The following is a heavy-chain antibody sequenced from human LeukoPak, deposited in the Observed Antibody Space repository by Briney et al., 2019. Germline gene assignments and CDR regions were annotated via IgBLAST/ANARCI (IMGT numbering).Heavy chain of an antibody. CDR1: GGSISSGSYS. V-gene: IGHV4-30-2*01. Sequence: SKTLSLTCAVSGGSISSGSYSWSWIRQPPGKGLEWIGYIYPRESTYYNPSLKSRVILSLDKSANQFSLNLSSVTAADTAVYYCARFSPRAMGNYLDFWGQGTLVTV. CDR2: IYPREST. CDR3: ARFSPRAMGNYLDF. J-gene: IGHJ4*02. D-gene: IGHD7-27*01.